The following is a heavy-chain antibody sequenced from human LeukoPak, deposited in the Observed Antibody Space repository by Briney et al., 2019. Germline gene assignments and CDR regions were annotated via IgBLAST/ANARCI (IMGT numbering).Heavy chain of an antibody. Sequence: SETLSLTCAVSGGSISSGGYSWSWIRQPPGKGLEWTGYIYYSGSTYYNPSLKSRVTISVDTSKNQFSLKLSSVTAADTAVYYCARESDYYGSGSYLTWGQGTLVTVSS. D-gene: IGHD3-10*01. J-gene: IGHJ5*02. V-gene: IGHV4-30-4*07. CDR2: IYYSGST. CDR3: ARESDYYGSGSYLT. CDR1: GGSISSGGYS.